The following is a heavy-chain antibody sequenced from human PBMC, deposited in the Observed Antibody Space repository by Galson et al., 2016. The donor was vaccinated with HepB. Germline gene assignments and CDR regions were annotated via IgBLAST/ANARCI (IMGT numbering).Heavy chain of an antibody. J-gene: IGHJ6*02. D-gene: IGHD3-9*01. CDR3: AGDNVLRYFDWTTLNYYYGMDV. CDR1: GFTFSSYW. Sequence: SLRLSCAASGFTFSSYWMHWVRQAPGKGLVWVSRINSDGSSTSYADSVKGRFTISRDNAKKTLYLQMNSLRDEDTAVYYCAGDNVLRYFDWTTLNYYYGMDVWGQGTTVTVSS. CDR2: INSDGSST. V-gene: IGHV3-74*01.